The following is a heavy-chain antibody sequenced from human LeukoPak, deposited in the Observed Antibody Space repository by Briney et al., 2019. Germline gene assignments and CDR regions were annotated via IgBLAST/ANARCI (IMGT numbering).Heavy chain of an antibody. CDR2: ISVLSDSI. J-gene: IGHJ4*02. D-gene: IGHD5-12*01. Sequence: GESLKISCAASGFTFSSYSMNWVRQAPGKGLEWLSYISVLSDSIYYADSVKGRFTVSRDNAKNSLYLQINSLRDEDTAVYYCASGGYDWGLGYWGQGTLVTVSS. CDR1: GFTFSSYS. CDR3: ASGGYDWGLGY. V-gene: IGHV3-48*02.